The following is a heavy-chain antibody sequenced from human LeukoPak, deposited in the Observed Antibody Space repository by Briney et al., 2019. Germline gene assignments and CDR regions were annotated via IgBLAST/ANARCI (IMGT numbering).Heavy chain of an antibody. D-gene: IGHD3-22*01. CDR1: GFTFSSYW. CDR3: ARDGGYYLKRPFDY. J-gene: IGHJ4*02. CDR2: IKQDGSEK. Sequence: GGSLRLSCAASGFTFSSYWMSWVRQAPGKGLKWVANIKQDGSEKYYVESVKGRFTISRDNAKNSLYLQMNSLRAEDTAVYYCARDGGYYLKRPFDYWGQGTLVTVSS. V-gene: IGHV3-7*01.